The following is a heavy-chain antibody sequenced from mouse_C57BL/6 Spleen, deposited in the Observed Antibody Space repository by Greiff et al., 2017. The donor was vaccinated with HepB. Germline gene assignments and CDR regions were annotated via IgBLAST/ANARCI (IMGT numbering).Heavy chain of an antibody. CDR1: GYTFTDYN. CDR3: AREGGYAPRGYYAMDY. CDR2: INPNNGGT. D-gene: IGHD3-1*01. J-gene: IGHJ4*01. V-gene: IGHV1-18*01. Sequence: EVQLQQSGPELVKPGASVKIPCKASGYTFTDYNMDWVKQSHGKSLEWIGDINPNNGGTIYNQKFKGKAKLTVDKSSSTAYMELRSLTSEDTAVYYWAREGGYAPRGYYAMDYWGQGTSVTVSS.